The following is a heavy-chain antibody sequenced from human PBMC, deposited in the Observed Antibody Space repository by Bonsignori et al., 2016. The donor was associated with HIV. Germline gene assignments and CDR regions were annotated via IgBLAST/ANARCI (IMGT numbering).Heavy chain of an antibody. J-gene: IGHJ4*02. V-gene: IGHV1-2*02. D-gene: IGHD6-6*01. CDR2: LNPNSGGA. CDR1: GYPFIGFY. CDR3: ARFSYTSSSYYDY. Sequence: QVQLVQSGAEVKKPGASVEVSCEASGYPFIGFYIYWVRQAPGQGLEWLGWLNPNSGGATYAQKFRGRVTMTRDTSTSTAYMELSSLTTDDTAIYFCARFSYTSSSYYDYWGQG.